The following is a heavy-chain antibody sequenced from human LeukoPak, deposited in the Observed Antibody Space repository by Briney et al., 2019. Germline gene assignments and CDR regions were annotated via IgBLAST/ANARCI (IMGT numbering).Heavy chain of an antibody. CDR1: GGSISSYY. V-gene: IGHV4-4*07. Sequence: SGTLSLTCTVSGGSISSYYWSWIRQPAGKGLEWIGRIYTSGSTNYNPSLKSRVTISVDKSKNQFSLKLSSVTAADTAVYYCARDRDSSGWYNWFDPWGQGTLVTVSS. D-gene: IGHD6-19*01. CDR2: IYTSGST. J-gene: IGHJ5*02. CDR3: ARDRDSSGWYNWFDP.